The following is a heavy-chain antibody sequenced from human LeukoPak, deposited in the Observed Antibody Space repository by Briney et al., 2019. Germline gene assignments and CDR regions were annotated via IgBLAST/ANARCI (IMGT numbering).Heavy chain of an antibody. CDR3: MRQNRAYFFGH. V-gene: IGHV3-7*01. J-gene: IGHJ1*01. CDR2: IRQDGSEK. CDR1: GFTFSSYW. Sequence: GGSLRLSCAASGFTFSSYWMTWGRQAPGKGLEWVANIRQDGSEKNYVDSVKGRFTISRDNAKNSLSLQMNSLRVEDTAVYFCMRQNRAYFFGHWGQGTLVTVSS. D-gene: IGHD3-3*01.